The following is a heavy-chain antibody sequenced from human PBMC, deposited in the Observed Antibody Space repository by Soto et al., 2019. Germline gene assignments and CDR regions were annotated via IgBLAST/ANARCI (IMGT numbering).Heavy chain of an antibody. CDR1: GFPFNYYA. CDR3: ARGTGSGSFLIDY. J-gene: IGHJ4*02. CDR2: ISSDGTTI. Sequence: QVRLVESGRGVVQPGTSLRLSCAASGFPFNYYAMHWVRQTPDKGLEWLTIISSDGTTIHYVDSVKGRFTISRDNSKSAVYLQMNNVRAEDTAVYYRARGTGSGSFLIDYWGQGTLVTVSS. V-gene: IGHV3-30-3*01. D-gene: IGHD3-10*01.